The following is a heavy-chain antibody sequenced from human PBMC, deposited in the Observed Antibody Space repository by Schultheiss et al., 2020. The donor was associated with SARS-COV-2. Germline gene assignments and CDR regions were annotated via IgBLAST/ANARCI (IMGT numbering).Heavy chain of an antibody. CDR2: IKSNPNGGTT. CDR1: GFSFSVSA. V-gene: IGHV3-15*01. Sequence: GGSLRLSCAASGFSFSVSAIHWVRQASGKGLEWVGRIKSNPNGGTTDYGGPVKGRFTISRDDSKNTLYLQMNSLKTEDTAVYYCIPGFDPWGQGTLVTVSS. CDR3: IPGFDP. J-gene: IGHJ5*02.